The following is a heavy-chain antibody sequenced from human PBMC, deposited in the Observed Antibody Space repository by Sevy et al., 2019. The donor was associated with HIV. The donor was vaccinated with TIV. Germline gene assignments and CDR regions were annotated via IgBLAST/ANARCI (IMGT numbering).Heavy chain of an antibody. Sequence: GGSLRLSCAASGFTFSKYGMHWVRQAPGKGLEWVAVISYDGGKKYYADSVKGRFTISKDNFKNTLYLQMNSLRAEDTAIYYCAKPGNFSGSYLDAFDFWGQGTMVTVSS. CDR3: AKPGNFSGSYLDAFDF. J-gene: IGHJ3*01. CDR1: GFTFSKYG. D-gene: IGHD1-26*01. CDR2: ISYDGGKK. V-gene: IGHV3-30*18.